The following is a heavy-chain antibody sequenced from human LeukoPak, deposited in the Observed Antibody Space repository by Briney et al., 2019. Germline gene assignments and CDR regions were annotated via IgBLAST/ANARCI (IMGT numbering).Heavy chain of an antibody. CDR2: ISGSGGST. CDR3: AKDYCSGGSCYSGLDY. Sequence: GGSLRLSCAASGFTFSSYAMSWVRQAPGKGLEWVSTISGSGGSTYYADSVKGRFTIPRDNSKNTLYLQMNGLRAEDTALYSCAKDYCSGGSCYSGLDYWGQGTLVTVSS. J-gene: IGHJ4*02. D-gene: IGHD2-15*01. CDR1: GFTFSSYA. V-gene: IGHV3-23*01.